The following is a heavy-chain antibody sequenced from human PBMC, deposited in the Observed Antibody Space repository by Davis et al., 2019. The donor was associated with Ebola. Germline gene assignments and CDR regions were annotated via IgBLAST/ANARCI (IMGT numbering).Heavy chain of an antibody. CDR2: ISYDGSNK. CDR1: GFTFSSYA. Sequence: PGGSLRLSCAASGFTFSSYAMHWVRQAPGKGLEWVAVISYDGSNKYYADSVKGRFTISRDNSKNTLYLQMNSLRAEDTAVYYCARDQGIAVSRGAFDYWGQGTLVTVSS. J-gene: IGHJ4*02. D-gene: IGHD6-19*01. CDR3: ARDQGIAVSRGAFDY. V-gene: IGHV3-30-3*01.